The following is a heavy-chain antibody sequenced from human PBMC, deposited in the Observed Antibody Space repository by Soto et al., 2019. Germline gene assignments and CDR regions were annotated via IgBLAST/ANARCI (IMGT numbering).Heavy chain of an antibody. D-gene: IGHD3-22*01. J-gene: IGHJ1*01. CDR1: GGSISSDDYY. CDR2: IHSSGSI. V-gene: IGHV4-30-4*01. CDR3: ARDLDGLHDDTSGPFPRPG. Sequence: SETLSLTCTVSGGSISSDDYYWSWIRQAPGRGLEWIGYIHSSGSIYYNPSLKSRATMSIDTAGNQFSLKVSSVTVADTAVYYCARDLDGLHDDTSGPFPRPGWGQGSLVTVSS.